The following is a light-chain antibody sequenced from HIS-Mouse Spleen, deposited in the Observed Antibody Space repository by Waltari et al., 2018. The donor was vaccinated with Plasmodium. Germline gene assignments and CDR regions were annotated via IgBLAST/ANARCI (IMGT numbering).Light chain of an antibody. CDR3: AAWDDSLSVVV. CDR2: RNN. J-gene: IGLJ2*01. Sequence: QSVLTQPPSASGTPRQRVTISCSGSSSTPGSHSVYCYQPLPGTAPKLLSYRNNRRPSGVPDRFSGSKSGTSASLAISGLRSEDEADYYCAAWDDSLSVVVFGGGTKLTVL. V-gene: IGLV1-47*01. CDR1: SSTPGSHS.